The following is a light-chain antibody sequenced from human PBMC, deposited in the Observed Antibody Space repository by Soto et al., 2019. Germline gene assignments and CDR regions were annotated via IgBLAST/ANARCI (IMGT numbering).Light chain of an antibody. J-gene: IGLJ1*01. CDR2: DVS. V-gene: IGLV2-14*03. CDR1: SSDVGDYNY. CDR3: SSYSSSGTLYV. Sequence: QSVLTQHASVSGSPGQSITISCTGSSSDVGDYNYVAWYQQHPDKAPKLMIFDVSSRPSGVSNRFSGSKSGSTASLTISGLQAEDEADYFCSSYSSSGTLYVFGTGTKLTVL.